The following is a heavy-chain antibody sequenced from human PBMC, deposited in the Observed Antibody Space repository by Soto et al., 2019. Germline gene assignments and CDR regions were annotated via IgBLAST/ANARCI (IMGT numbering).Heavy chain of an antibody. V-gene: IGHV3-11*01. Sequence: GGALRLSRAASGFNFSDYFMGWIRQAPGKGVGWVSYICSSSTTIYYADSVKGRFTISRDNLRVEDTAIYFCAKDSVSYNGIYDAFDGWGQGTVVTVSS. J-gene: IGHJ3*01. CDR1: GFNFSDYF. D-gene: IGHD1-26*01. CDR3: DAFDG. CDR2: ICSSSTTI.